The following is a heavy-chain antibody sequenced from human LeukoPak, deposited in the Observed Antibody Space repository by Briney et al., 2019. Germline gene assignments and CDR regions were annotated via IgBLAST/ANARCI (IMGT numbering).Heavy chain of an antibody. Sequence: GGSLRLSCVASGFSFNNYRMTWVRQAPGKGLEWVANIKQDGSEKQYVDTVKGRFAISRDNAKKSLYLQINTLRAEDTAVYYCVRGPHIAATSYWGQGTLVTVSS. CDR2: IKQDGSEK. J-gene: IGHJ4*02. V-gene: IGHV3-7*03. D-gene: IGHD6-25*01. CDR1: GFSFNNYR. CDR3: VRGPHIAATSY.